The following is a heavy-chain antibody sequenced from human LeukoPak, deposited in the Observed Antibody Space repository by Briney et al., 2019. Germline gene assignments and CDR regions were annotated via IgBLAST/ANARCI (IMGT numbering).Heavy chain of an antibody. CDR1: SGSISSGTHY. V-gene: IGHV4-31*01. Sequence: PSETLSLTCNVSSGSISSGTHYWSWVRQRPGKGLEWIGHIFHSGSTYYNPSLQSQSIISIDTSKNQFSLNLNSVTAADTAVYYCARRPLRGIYNYWGQGTLVTVSS. CDR3: ARRPLRGIYNY. D-gene: IGHD3-16*01. J-gene: IGHJ4*02. CDR2: IFHSGST.